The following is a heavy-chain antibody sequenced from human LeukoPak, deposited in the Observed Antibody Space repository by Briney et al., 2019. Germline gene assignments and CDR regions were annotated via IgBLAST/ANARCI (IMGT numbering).Heavy chain of an antibody. CDR1: GYTLSELS. J-gene: IGHJ5*02. CDR3: ATPGAGDYYDNSGPVA. D-gene: IGHD3-22*01. CDR2: FDREDGET. V-gene: IGHV1-24*01. Sequence: ASLKVSCKVSGYTLSELSMHWVRQAPGKGLEWMGGFDREDGETIYARKFEGRVTMTEDTSIDTAYMELSSLRSEDTAVYYCATPGAGDYYDNSGPVAWGQGTLVTVSS.